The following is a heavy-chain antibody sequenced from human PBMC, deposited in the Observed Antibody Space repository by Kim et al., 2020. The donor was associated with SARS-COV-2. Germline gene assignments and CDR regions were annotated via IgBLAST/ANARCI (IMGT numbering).Heavy chain of an antibody. J-gene: IGHJ6*02. D-gene: IGHD3-10*01. CDR1: GAYVSCENSL. V-gene: IGHV4-61*01. CDR2: MYYSGIS. CDR3: AKIGWGGDV. Sequence: SETLSLTCSVSGAYVSCENSLWTWIRQPPGKGPEWIGDMYYSGISHYSHSLKSRVNILLDTSKNQFSLQLTSVTATDTAVYYCAKIGWGGDVWGQGTTVT.